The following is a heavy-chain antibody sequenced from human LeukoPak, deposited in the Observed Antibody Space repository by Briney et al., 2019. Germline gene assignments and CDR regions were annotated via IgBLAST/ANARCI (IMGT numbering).Heavy chain of an antibody. CDR2: IYTSGST. V-gene: IGHV4-4*07. CDR1: GGSISSYY. D-gene: IGHD2-15*01. J-gene: IGHJ3*02. Sequence: SETLSLTCTVSGGSISSYYWSWIRQPAGKGLEWIGRIYTSGSTNYNPSLKSRVTMSVDTSKNQFSLKLSSVTAADTAVYYCARPVVAATTPDTFDIWGQGTMVTVSS. CDR3: ARPVVAATTPDTFDI.